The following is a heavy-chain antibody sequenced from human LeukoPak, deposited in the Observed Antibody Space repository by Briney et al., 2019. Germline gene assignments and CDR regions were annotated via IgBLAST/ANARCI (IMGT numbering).Heavy chain of an antibody. CDR1: TGSINSYY. Sequence: SETLSLTCTVSTGSINSYYWGWVRQPPGKGLEWIGRIYTSGTTNYSPSLKSRLSMSVDTSKNQFSLRLRSVTAADTAVYYCGRQGYTASSYFLDYWSQGTLVTVSS. CDR2: IYTSGTT. D-gene: IGHD1-26*01. J-gene: IGHJ4*02. CDR3: GRQGYTASSYFLDY. V-gene: IGHV4-4*07.